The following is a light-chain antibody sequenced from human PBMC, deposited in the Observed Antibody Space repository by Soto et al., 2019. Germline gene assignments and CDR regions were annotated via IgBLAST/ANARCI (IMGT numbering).Light chain of an antibody. CDR1: HSISSD. J-gene: IGKJ1*01. Sequence: TQSPGRPSLSPGYIATLSCRASHSISSDVAWYQQKPGKAPKLLMYDASSLDSGVPSRFSGSGSGTEFTLTISSLQPDDFATYYCQKYNAYPWKCGQGNKGDIK. CDR2: DAS. CDR3: QKYNAYPWK. V-gene: IGKV1-5*01.